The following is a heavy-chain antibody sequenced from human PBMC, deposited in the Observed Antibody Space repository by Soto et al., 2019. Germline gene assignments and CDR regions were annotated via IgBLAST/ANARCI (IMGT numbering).Heavy chain of an antibody. V-gene: IGHV3-33*01. J-gene: IGHJ4*02. D-gene: IGHD6-19*01. Sequence: RGVLRLSCAASGFIFSSYGMHWVRQAPGKGLEWVALIWYDGSNKFYADSVKGRFTISRDYYKNTVYLQMNSLRADDKAVYYCARDGRDREVPGTTVDSWGQGTLGTVAS. CDR1: GFIFSSYG. CDR2: IWYDGSNK. CDR3: ARDGRDREVPGTTVDS.